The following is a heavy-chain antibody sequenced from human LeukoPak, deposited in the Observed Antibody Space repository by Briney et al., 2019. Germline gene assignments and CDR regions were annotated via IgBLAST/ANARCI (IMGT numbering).Heavy chain of an antibody. V-gene: IGHV4-39*07. D-gene: IGHD5-24*01. CDR2: INYSGST. J-gene: IGHJ4*02. CDR1: GGSISSSSYY. CDR3: ARAQRWLQVDY. Sequence: SETLSLTCSVSGGSISSSSYYWGWIRQPPGKGLEWIGSINYSGSTYYNPSLKSRVTISVDTSKNQFSLKLSSVTAADTAVYYCARAQRWLQVDYWGQGTLVTVSS.